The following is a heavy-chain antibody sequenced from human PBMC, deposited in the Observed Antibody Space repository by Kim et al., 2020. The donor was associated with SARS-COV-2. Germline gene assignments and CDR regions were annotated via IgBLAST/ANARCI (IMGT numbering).Heavy chain of an antibody. CDR2: IYTSGST. V-gene: IGHV4-61*02. Sequence: SETLSLTCTVSGGSISSGSYYWSWIRQPAGKGLEWIGRIYTSGSTNYNPSLKSRVTISVDTSKNQFSLKLSSVTAADTAVYYCARRRYGDYDFDYWGQGTLVTVSS. CDR1: GGSISSGSYY. J-gene: IGHJ4*02. CDR3: ARRRYGDYDFDY. D-gene: IGHD4-17*01.